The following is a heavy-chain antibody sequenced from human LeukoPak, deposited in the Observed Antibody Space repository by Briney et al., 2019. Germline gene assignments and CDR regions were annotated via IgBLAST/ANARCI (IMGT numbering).Heavy chain of an antibody. V-gene: IGHV3-23*01. CDR2: ISGSGGST. CDR3: AKVLQLLFYFDY. Sequence: GGSLRLSCAASGFTFSSYAMSWVRQAPGKGLEWVSAISGSGGSTYYADSVKGRFTISRDNSKNTLYLQMNSLRAEDTAVYHCAKVLQLLFYFDYWGQGTLVTVSS. J-gene: IGHJ4*02. D-gene: IGHD2-2*01. CDR1: GFTFSSYA.